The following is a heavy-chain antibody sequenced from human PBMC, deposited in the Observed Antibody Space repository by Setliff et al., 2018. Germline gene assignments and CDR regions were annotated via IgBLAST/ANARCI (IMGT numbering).Heavy chain of an antibody. Sequence: SETLSLTCTVSGGSISSGSYYWTWIRQHPGKGLEWIGYIYYIGSTYYNPSLKSRVTISVDTSKNQFSLKLSSVTAADTAVYYCARDDGGSSYNWFDPWGQGTLVTVS. D-gene: IGHD6-13*01. CDR2: IYYIGST. V-gene: IGHV4-31*03. CDR1: GGSISSGSYY. CDR3: ARDDGGSSYNWFDP. J-gene: IGHJ5*02.